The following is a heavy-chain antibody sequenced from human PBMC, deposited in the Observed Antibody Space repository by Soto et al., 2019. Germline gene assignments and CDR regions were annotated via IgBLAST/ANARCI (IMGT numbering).Heavy chain of an antibody. CDR2: IYYTGTA. Sequence: QLQLQESGPGLVKPSETLSLTCTVSGGSISSTSHYWGWIRQPPGKGLEWIGNIYYTGTAYYNPSLKSRVSISVATSKNQFSLKLSSVTAADTAVYYCARQGMVRGVITTVDYWGRGTLVTVSS. V-gene: IGHV4-39*01. J-gene: IGHJ4*02. CDR1: GGSISSTSHY. D-gene: IGHD3-10*01. CDR3: ARQGMVRGVITTVDY.